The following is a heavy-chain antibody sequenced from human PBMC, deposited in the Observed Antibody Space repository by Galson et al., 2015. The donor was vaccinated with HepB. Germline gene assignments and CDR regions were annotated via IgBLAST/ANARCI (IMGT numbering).Heavy chain of an antibody. D-gene: IGHD2-2*02. CDR1: GFTFSSYA. CDR2: ISYDGSNK. V-gene: IGHV3-30-3*01. Sequence: SLRLSCAASGFTFSSYAMHWVRQAPGKGLEWVAVISYDGSNKYYADSVKGRFTISRDNSKNTLNLQMNSLRAEDTAVYYCARSMGGCSSTSCHRPFDYWGQGTLVTVSS. CDR3: ARSMGGCSSTSCHRPFDY. J-gene: IGHJ4*02.